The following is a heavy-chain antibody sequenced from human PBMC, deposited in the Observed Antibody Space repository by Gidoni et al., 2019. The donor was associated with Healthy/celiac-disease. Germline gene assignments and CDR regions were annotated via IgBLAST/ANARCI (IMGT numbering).Heavy chain of an antibody. Sequence: EVQLVQSGAEVKKPGESLKISCKGSGYSFTSYWIGWVRQMPGKGLEWMGIIYPGDSDTRYSPSFQGQVTISADKSISTAYLQWSSLKASDTAMYYCARAAVCSSTSCYAGYYYYMDVWGKGTTVTVSS. J-gene: IGHJ6*03. CDR1: GYSFTSYW. V-gene: IGHV5-51*03. CDR2: IYPGDSDT. CDR3: ARAAVCSSTSCYAGYYYYMDV. D-gene: IGHD2-2*01.